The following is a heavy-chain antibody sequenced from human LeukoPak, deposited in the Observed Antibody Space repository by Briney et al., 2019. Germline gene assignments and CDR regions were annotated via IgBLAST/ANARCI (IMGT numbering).Heavy chain of an antibody. D-gene: IGHD3-22*01. CDR3: AKVGSYHDFDY. V-gene: IGHV3-30*18. J-gene: IGHJ4*02. Sequence: GGSLRLSCAASGFSFSSYAMHWVRQAPGKGLEWVALISYDGSNKYYADSVKGRFTVSRDNSKNTLFLQMNSLRAEDTAVYYCAKVGSYHDFDYWGQGTLVTVSS. CDR1: GFSFSSYA. CDR2: ISYDGSNK.